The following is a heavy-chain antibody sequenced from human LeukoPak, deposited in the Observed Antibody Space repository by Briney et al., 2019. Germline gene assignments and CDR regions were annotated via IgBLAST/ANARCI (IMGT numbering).Heavy chain of an antibody. CDR2: IKPDGSEK. J-gene: IGHJ4*02. CDR1: GFTFSSYW. Sequence: GGSLRLSCAASGFTFSSYWMSWVRQTPGKGLEWVANIKPDGSEKYYVDSVKGRFTISRDNAKNSLYLQMNSLRAEDTAVYYCARDRTAYYYGSGSYSDWGQGTLVTVSS. D-gene: IGHD3-10*01. CDR3: ARDRTAYYYGSGSYSD. V-gene: IGHV3-7*01.